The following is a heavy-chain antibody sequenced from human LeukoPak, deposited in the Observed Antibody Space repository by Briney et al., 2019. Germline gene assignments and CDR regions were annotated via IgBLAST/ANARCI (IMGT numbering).Heavy chain of an antibody. CDR3: ARQQYYYDSSGPDYYYYYMDV. J-gene: IGHJ6*03. Sequence: GGSLRLSCAASGFTFSNYGMHWVRQAPGKGLEWVAFIWYDGSNKYYADSVKGRFTISRDNSKNTLYLQMNSLRAEDTAVYYCARQQYYYDSSGPDYYYYYMDVWGKGTTVTVSS. CDR1: GFTFSNYG. CDR2: IWYDGSNK. D-gene: IGHD3-22*01. V-gene: IGHV3-33*01.